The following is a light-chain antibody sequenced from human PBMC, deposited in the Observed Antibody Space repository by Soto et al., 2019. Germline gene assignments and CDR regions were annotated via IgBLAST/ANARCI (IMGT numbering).Light chain of an antibody. Sequence: QAVLTQSPSASASLGASVKLTCTLSSGHGNYVIAWHQQQPEKGPRYLMKVKSDGSHSKGGGIPDRFSGSSSGAERYLAISSLQSEDEADYYCQTWDTGIVVFGGGTQLTVL. J-gene: IGLJ2*01. CDR1: SGHGNYV. CDR3: QTWDTGIVV. CDR2: VKSDGSH. V-gene: IGLV4-69*01.